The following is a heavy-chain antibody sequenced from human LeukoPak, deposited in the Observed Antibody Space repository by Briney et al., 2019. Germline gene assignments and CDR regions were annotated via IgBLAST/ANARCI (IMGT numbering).Heavy chain of an antibody. CDR1: GFTVTSNH. J-gene: IGHJ4*02. D-gene: IGHD2-21*01. V-gene: IGHV3-23*01. CDR3: AKEFPPNFPLYFFDY. Sequence: GGSLRLSCKASGFTVTSNHMNWVRQAPGKGLEWVSAISGSGGSTYYADSVKGRFTISRDNSKNTLHLQMNSLRAEDTAVYYCAKEFPPNFPLYFFDYWGQGTLVTVSS. CDR2: ISGSGGST.